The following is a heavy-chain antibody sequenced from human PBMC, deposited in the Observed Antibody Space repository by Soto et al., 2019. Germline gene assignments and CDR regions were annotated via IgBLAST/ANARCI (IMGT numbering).Heavy chain of an antibody. D-gene: IGHD6-13*01. CDR1: GFTFSSYG. Sequence: QVQLVESGGGVVQPGRSLRLSCAASGFTFSSYGMHWVRQAPGKGLEWVAVLWYDGSNKYYADSVKGRFTISRDNSKNTLYLQMNSLRAEDTAVYYCARAGDIAAGRKVDFDYWGQGTLVTVSS. V-gene: IGHV3-33*01. J-gene: IGHJ4*02. CDR3: ARAGDIAAGRKVDFDY. CDR2: LWYDGSNK.